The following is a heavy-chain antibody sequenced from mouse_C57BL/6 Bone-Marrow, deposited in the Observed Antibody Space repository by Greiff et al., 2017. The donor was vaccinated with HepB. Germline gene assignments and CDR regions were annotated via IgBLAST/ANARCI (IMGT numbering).Heavy chain of an antibody. CDR1: GYAFSSSW. CDR2: IYPGDGDT. D-gene: IGHD2-2*01. J-gene: IGHJ2*01. V-gene: IGHV1-82*01. CDR3: ARGWLPLDY. Sequence: VQLQQSGPELVKPGASVKISCKASGYAFSSSWMNWVKQRPGKGLEWIGRIYPGDGDTNYNGKFKGKATLTADKSSSTAYMQLSSLTSEDSAVYFCARGWLPLDYWGQGTTLTVSS.